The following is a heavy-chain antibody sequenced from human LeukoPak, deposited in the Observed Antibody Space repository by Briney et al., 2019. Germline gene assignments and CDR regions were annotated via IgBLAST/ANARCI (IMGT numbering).Heavy chain of an antibody. CDR2: ISGSGGLT. D-gene: IGHD3-10*01. Sequence: GGSLRLSCAASGFTFSSYAMSWVRQAPGKGLEWVSGISGSGGLTNYADSVKGRFTISRDNSKNTLYLQMNSLRPEDTAVYYCAKDREGDYYGSGTLGYWGQGTLVTVSS. V-gene: IGHV3-23*01. CDR3: AKDREGDYYGSGTLGY. CDR1: GFTFSSYA. J-gene: IGHJ4*02.